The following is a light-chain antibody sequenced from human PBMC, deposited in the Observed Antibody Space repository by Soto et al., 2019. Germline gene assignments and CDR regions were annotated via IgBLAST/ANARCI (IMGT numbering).Light chain of an antibody. J-gene: IGKJ1*01. CDR1: QYINTR. CDR3: HQRQSWPRT. Sequence: EVVLTQSPATLSSFPGDRVTLSCRASQYINTRLAWYQHRPGQAPRLLIYQTSIRAAGIPARFSASGSGTDFTRTISAVQPEAFALCYCHQRQSWPRTFGQWTKVDIK. CDR2: QTS. V-gene: IGKV3-11*01.